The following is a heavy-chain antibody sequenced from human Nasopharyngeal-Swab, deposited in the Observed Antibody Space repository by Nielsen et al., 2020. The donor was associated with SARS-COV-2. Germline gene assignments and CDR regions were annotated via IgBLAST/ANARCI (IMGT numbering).Heavy chain of an antibody. D-gene: IGHD2-8*01. V-gene: IGHV3-49*02. CDR1: GFSVGYYA. J-gene: IGHJ5*01. Sequence: SLKISCTVSGFSVGYYALSWVRQAPGKGLDWVALIRRTTYSGTTEYAASVKGRFTVSRDESKSIVYLEMNSLKTEDTDMYFCCRGGCNISICHSPDWFDSWGQGTLVTVSS. CDR3: CRGGCNISICHSPDWFDS. CDR2: IRRTTYSGTT.